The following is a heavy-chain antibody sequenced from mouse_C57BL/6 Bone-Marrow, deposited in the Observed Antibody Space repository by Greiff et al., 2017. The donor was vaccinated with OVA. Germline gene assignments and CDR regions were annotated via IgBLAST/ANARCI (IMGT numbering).Heavy chain of an antibody. V-gene: IGHV5-6*01. J-gene: IGHJ4*01. CDR3: ARQSNYGEYAMDY. CDR1: GFTFSSYG. Sequence: DVHLVESGGDLVKPGGSLKLSCAASGFTFSSYGMSWVRQTPDKRLEWVATISSGGSYTYYPDSVKGRFTISRDNAKNTLYLQMSSLKSEDTAMYYCARQSNYGEYAMDYWGQGTSVTVSS. CDR2: ISSGGSYT. D-gene: IGHD2-5*01.